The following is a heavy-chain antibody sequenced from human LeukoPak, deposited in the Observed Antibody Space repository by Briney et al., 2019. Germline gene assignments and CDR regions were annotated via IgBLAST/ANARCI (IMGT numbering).Heavy chain of an antibody. D-gene: IGHD3-10*01. Sequence: ASVNASYTSSGYTFTSYGISWVRQAPGQGLEWMGWISAYNGNTNYAQKLQGRVTMTTDTSTSTAYMELRSLRSDDTAVYYCARGSGVNLDYWGQGTLVTFSS. J-gene: IGHJ4*02. CDR3: ARGSGVNLDY. CDR1: GYTFTSYG. CDR2: ISAYNGNT. V-gene: IGHV1-18*01.